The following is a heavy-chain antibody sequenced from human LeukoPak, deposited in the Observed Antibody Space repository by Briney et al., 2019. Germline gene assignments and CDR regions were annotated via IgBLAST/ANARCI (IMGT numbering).Heavy chain of an antibody. CDR2: INSDGSST. CDR3: ARGSGAYGDFDY. Sequence: GGSLRLSCAASGFSVSGNWMHWVRQAPGKGLVWVSRINSDGSSTNYADSVRGRFTISRDNAKNTVYLQVNSLRVEDTAVYYCARGSGAYGDFDYWDQGTLVTVSS. V-gene: IGHV3-74*01. CDR1: GFSVSGNW. D-gene: IGHD6-19*01. J-gene: IGHJ4*02.